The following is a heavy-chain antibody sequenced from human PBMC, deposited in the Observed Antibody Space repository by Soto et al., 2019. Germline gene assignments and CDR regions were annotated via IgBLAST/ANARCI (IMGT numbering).Heavy chain of an antibody. J-gene: IGHJ4*02. D-gene: IGHD2-15*01. V-gene: IGHV3-30-3*01. CDR1: GFTFSPYA. CDR3: VREGGDIVIMVAAFFDY. Sequence: GGSLRLSCAASGFTFSPYAMHWVRQAPGKGLEWVAIISYDGANKYYADSVKGRFTISRDNSKNTLYLEMNSLRAEDTAIYYCVREGGDIVIMVAAFFDYWGQGTLVTVSS. CDR2: ISYDGANK.